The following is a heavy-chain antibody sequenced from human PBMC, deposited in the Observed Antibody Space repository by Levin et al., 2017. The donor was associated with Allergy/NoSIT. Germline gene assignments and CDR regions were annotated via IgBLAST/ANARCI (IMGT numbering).Heavy chain of an antibody. CDR2: IIPIFGTA. CDR1: GGTFSSYA. V-gene: IGHV1-69*13. D-gene: IGHD2-2*01. J-gene: IGHJ2*01. CDR3: ARDPFGNLGYCSSTSCDLGTFRHWYFDL. Sequence: SVKVSCKASGGTFSSYAISWVRQAPGQGLEWMGGIIPIFGTANYAQKFQGRVTITADESTSTAYMELSSLRSEDTAVYCCARDPFGNLGYCSSTSCDLGTFRHWYFDLWGRGTLVTVSS.